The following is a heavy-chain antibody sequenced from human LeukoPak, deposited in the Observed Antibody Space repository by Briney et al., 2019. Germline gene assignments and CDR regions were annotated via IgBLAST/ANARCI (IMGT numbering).Heavy chain of an antibody. Sequence: ASVKVSCKASGYTFTSYDINWVRQATGQGLEWMGWTNPNSGNTGYAQKFQGRVTMTRNTSISTAYMELSSLRSEDTGVYYCARALTTVTRTLPADWGQGTLVTVSS. CDR1: GYTFTSYD. D-gene: IGHD4-17*01. CDR2: TNPNSGNT. J-gene: IGHJ4*02. V-gene: IGHV1-8*01. CDR3: ARALTTVTRTLPAD.